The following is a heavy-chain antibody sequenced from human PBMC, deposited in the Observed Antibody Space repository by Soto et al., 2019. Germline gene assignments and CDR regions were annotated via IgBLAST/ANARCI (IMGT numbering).Heavy chain of an antibody. V-gene: IGHV3-23*01. D-gene: IGHD5-12*01. CDR2: ISASGSSP. Sequence: DVQLLGSGGDLVQPGGSLRLSCAASGFTFSRYAMNWVRQTPGKGLEWVSGISASGSSPYYADSVKGRFTISRDNSQSTLYLQMNSLRAEDTAVYYCAKSIMRGSRYCYFDLLGRGTLVTVSS. CDR1: GFTFSRYA. J-gene: IGHJ2*01. CDR3: AKSIMRGSRYCYFDL.